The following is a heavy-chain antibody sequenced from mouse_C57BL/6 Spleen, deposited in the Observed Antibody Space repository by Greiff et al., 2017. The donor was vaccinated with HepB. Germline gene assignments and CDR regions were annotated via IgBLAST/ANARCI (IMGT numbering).Heavy chain of an antibody. V-gene: IGHV1-52*01. CDR1: GYTFTSYW. D-gene: IGHD1-1*01. CDR3: AREDGHPYGSPPFDY. Sequence: QVQLQQPGAELVRPGSSVKLSCKASGYTFTSYWMHWVKQRPIQGLEWIGNIDPSDSETHYNQKFKDKATLTVDKSSSTAYMQLSSLTSEDSAVYYCAREDGHPYGSPPFDYWGQGTTLTVSS. J-gene: IGHJ2*01. CDR2: IDPSDSET.